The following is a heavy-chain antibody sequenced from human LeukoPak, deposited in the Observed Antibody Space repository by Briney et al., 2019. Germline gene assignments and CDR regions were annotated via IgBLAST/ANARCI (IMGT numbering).Heavy chain of an antibody. J-gene: IGHJ4*02. CDR2: IFYSGST. D-gene: IGHD4-17*01. CDR3: ARTHVYGDYADY. Sequence: SETLSLACTVSGDSISSYYWSWIRQPPGKELEWVGYIFYSGSTNYNPSLKCRVTISVDTSKNQFSLKLSSVTAADTAVYYCARTHVYGDYADYWGQGTLVAVSS. CDR1: GDSISSYY. V-gene: IGHV4-59*01.